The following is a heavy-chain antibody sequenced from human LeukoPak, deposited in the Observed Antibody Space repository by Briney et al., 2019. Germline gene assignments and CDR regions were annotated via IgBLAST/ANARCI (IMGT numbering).Heavy chain of an antibody. CDR2: IYSGGSGATT. CDR1: GFTVSSNY. J-gene: IGHJ4*02. CDR3: AGVDSSFDY. V-gene: IGHV3-53*01. Sequence: EGSLRLSCAASGFTVSSNYMSWVRQAPGKGLEWVSIIYSGGSGATTYYADSVKGRFTISRDNSKNTLYLQMNSLRAEDTAVYYCAGVDSSFDYWGREPWSPSPQ. D-gene: IGHD3-22*01.